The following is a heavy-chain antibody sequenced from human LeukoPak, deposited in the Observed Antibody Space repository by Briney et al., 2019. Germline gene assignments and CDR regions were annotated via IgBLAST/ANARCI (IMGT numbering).Heavy chain of an antibody. CDR2: INPNNGAT. D-gene: IGHD1-7*01. J-gene: IGHJ4*02. CDR3: ARDVFPELRGFDY. Sequence: ASVKVSCKTSGYTLSDYYMHWVRQAPGQGLEWMGWINPNNGATTYAENFQGRVIMTRDTSISTAYMELTSLRSDDTALYYGARDVFPELRGFDYWGQGTLVTVSS. CDR1: GYTLSDYY. V-gene: IGHV1-2*02.